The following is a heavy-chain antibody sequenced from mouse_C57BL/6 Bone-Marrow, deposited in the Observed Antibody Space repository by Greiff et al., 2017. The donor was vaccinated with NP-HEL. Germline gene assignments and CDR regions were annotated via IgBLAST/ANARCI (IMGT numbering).Heavy chain of an antibody. Sequence: DVHLVESGGGLVQPGGSLKLSCAASGFTFSDYGMAWVRQAPRKGPEWVAFISNLAYSIYYADTVTGRFTISRENAKNTLYLEMSSLRSEDTAMYYCARSKGYFDVWGTGTTVTVSS. J-gene: IGHJ1*03. CDR3: ARSKGYFDV. V-gene: IGHV5-15*01. CDR1: GFTFSDYG. CDR2: ISNLAYSI.